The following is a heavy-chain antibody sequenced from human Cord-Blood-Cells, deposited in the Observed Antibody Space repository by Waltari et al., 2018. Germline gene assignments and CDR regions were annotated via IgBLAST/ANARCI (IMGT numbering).Heavy chain of an antibody. CDR2: IIPMFGTA. D-gene: IGHD1-26*01. V-gene: IGHV1-69*01. CDR1: GGTFRSYV. CDR3: ARDGYIGSYYYGRDV. J-gene: IGHJ6*02. Sequence: QVQLVQSGAEVKKPGSSVTFACKASGGTFRSYVISWVRQAPGQGLEWRGGIIPMFGTANYAQKLQGGVTITAEESTSTGYIELSSLRGEETAVYYCARDGYIGSYYYGRDVWGQGTTVTVSS.